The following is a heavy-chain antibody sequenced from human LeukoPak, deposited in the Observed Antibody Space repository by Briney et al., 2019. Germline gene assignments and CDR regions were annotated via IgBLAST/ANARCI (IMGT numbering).Heavy chain of an antibody. D-gene: IGHD3-22*01. CDR1: GFTFSSYS. V-gene: IGHV3-48*01. J-gene: IGHJ4*02. CDR2: ISSSSSTI. Sequence: GGSLRLSCAASGFTFSSYSMNWVRQAPGKGLEWVSYISSSSSTIYYADSVKGRFTISRDNAKNSLYLQMNSLRAEDTAVHHCATEWPTYYYDSSGYLYWGQGTLVTVSS. CDR3: ATEWPTYYYDSSGYLY.